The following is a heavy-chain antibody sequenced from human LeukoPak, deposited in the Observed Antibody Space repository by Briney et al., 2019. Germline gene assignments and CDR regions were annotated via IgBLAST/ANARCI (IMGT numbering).Heavy chain of an antibody. CDR1: GGSFSGYY. CDR2: INHSGST. CDR3: ARVDYGDYFDY. D-gene: IGHD4-17*01. V-gene: IGHV4-34*01. Sequence: SETLSLTCAVYGGSFSGYYWSWIRQPPGKGLEWIGEINHSGSTNYNPSLKSRVTISVDTSKNQFSLKLSSMTAADTAVYYCARVDYGDYFDYWGQGTLVTVSS. J-gene: IGHJ4*02.